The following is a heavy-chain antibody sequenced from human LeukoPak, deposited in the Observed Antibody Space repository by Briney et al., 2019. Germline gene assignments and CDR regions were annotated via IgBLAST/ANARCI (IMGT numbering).Heavy chain of an antibody. V-gene: IGHV1-18*01. Sequence: ASVKVSCKGTGYSFTSHDISWVRQAPGRGLEWMGWISANSGDTIYAEKFHGRVTLTRDTSTGTAYMELNSLTYDDTAVYYCARDRWYAFDYWGQGTLVTVSS. CDR3: ARDRWYAFDY. J-gene: IGHJ4*02. D-gene: IGHD6-13*01. CDR2: ISANSGDT. CDR1: GYSFTSHD.